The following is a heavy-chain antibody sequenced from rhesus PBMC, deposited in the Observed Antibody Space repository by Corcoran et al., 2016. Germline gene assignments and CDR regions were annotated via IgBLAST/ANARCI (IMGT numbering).Heavy chain of an antibody. V-gene: IGHV3-20*01. CDR3: ANHNGGPWDS. D-gene: IGHD2-39*02. CDR2: IRIKGNRYTT. CDR1: GFIFSNSY. Sequence: EVQLVESGGGLVQPGGSLRLSCAASGFIFSNSYMHWVRQAQGKGLELVALIRIKGNRYTTEYAAAGKGRFTISRDDSKNSLYLQMTSLQTEDTGVYYCANHNGGPWDSWGQGVVVTVSS. J-gene: IGHJ6*01.